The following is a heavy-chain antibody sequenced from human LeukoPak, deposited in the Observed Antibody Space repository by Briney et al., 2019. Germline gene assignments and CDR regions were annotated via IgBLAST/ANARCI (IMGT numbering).Heavy chain of an antibody. D-gene: IGHD6-13*01. Sequence: ASVKVSCKASGYTFTSYYMHWVRQAPGQGLEWMRIINPSGGSTSYAQKFQGRVTMTRDTSTSTVYMELSSLRSEDTAVYYCARDPEQQLATYYGMDVWGQGTTVTVSS. J-gene: IGHJ6*02. CDR3: ARDPEQQLATYYGMDV. V-gene: IGHV1-46*01. CDR2: INPSGGST. CDR1: GYTFTSYY.